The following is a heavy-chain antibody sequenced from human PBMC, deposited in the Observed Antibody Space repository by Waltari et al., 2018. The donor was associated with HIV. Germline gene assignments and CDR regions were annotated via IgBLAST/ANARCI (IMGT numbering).Heavy chain of an antibody. CDR2: IKSDGSTT. D-gene: IGHD2-15*01. J-gene: IGHJ4*02. Sequence: EVQLVEYGGGLVQPGGSLRLSCAASGFPFSSYWMHGVRQAPGQGLVWVSHIKSDGSTTNYADSVKGRFTISRDNAKNTLYLQMNSLRAEDTATYYCARGFRVACSGGTCYSHYWGQGTLVTVSS. CDR3: ARGFRVACSGGTCYSHY. V-gene: IGHV3-74*01. CDR1: GFPFSSYW.